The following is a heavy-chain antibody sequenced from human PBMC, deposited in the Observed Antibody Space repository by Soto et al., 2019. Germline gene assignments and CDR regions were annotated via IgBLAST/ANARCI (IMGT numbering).Heavy chain of an antibody. CDR3: ARGDMDIVVVPAAIGWFAP. CDR2: IIPIFGTA. J-gene: IGHJ5*02. CDR1: GGTFSSYA. V-gene: IGHV1-69*01. D-gene: IGHD2-2*02. Sequence: QVQLVQSGAEVKKPGSSVKVSCKASGGTFSSYAISWVRQAPGQGLEWMGGIIPIFGTANYAQKFQGRVTITADESTITAYMELSSLRSEDTAVYYCARGDMDIVVVPAAIGWFAPWGQGTLVTVSS.